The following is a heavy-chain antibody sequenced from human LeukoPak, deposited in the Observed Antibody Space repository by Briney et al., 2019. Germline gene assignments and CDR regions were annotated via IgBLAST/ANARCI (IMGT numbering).Heavy chain of an antibody. Sequence: GASVKVSCKASGYTFTDYYMHWVRQAPGQGLEWMGWINPNSGVTNYAQNFQGRVTMTSDTSISTAYMELSRLRSDDTAVYYCARSLAVAFDYWGQGTLVTVSS. V-gene: IGHV1-2*02. J-gene: IGHJ4*02. CDR3: ARSLAVAFDY. CDR2: INPNSGVT. CDR1: GYTFTDYY. D-gene: IGHD6-19*01.